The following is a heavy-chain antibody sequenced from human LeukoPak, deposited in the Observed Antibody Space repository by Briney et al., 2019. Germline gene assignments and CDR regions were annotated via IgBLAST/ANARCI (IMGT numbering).Heavy chain of an antibody. V-gene: IGHV3-33*01. D-gene: IGHD1-26*01. CDR1: GFTFSSYG. CDR3: ARLREVDYFDY. Sequence: GGSLRLSCAAPGFTFSSYGMHWVRQAPGKGLEWVAVIWYDGSNKYYADSVKGRFTISRDNSKNTLYLQMNSLRAEDTAVYYCARLREVDYFDYWGQGTLVTVSS. CDR2: IWYDGSNK. J-gene: IGHJ4*02.